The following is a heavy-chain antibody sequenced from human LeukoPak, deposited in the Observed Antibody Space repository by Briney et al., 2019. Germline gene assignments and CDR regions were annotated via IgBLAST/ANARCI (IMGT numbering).Heavy chain of an antibody. V-gene: IGHV4-30-2*01. J-gene: IGHJ4*02. CDR2: INHSGST. CDR1: GGSISSGAYY. Sequence: PSETLSLTCTVSGGSISSGAYYWSWIRQPPGKGLEWIGEINHSGSTNYNPSLKSRVTISVDRSKNQFSLKLSSVTAADTAVYYCARTAIQGFADYWGQGTLVTVSS. CDR3: ARTAIQGFADY. D-gene: IGHD2-21*02.